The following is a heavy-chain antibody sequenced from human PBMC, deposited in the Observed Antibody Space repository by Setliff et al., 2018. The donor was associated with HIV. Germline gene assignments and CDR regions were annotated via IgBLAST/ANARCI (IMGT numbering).Heavy chain of an antibody. V-gene: IGHV4-30-4*08. CDR3: ARLGAENFGDYDWVDY. J-gene: IGHJ4*02. D-gene: IGHD5-12*01. CDR2: ITYSGSA. Sequence: SETLSLTCTVSGGSISSDDYYWNWIRQPPGKGLEWIGYITYSGSAYYNPSLKSRVTISIDTSNNQISLKLNSVTAADTAVYYCARLGAENFGDYDWVDYWGQGTLVTVSS. CDR1: GGSISSDDYY.